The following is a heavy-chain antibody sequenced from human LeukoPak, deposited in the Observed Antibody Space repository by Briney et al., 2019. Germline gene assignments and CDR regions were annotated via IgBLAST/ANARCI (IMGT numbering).Heavy chain of an antibody. J-gene: IGHJ4*02. V-gene: IGHV3-23*01. CDR3: AKDPYDYVWGSYRYIGC. D-gene: IGHD3-16*02. Sequence: GSLRLSCAASGFTFSSYAMSWVRQAPGKGLEWVSAISGSGGSTYYADSVKGRFTISRDNSKNTLYLQMNSLRAEDTAVYYCAKDPYDYVWGSYRYIGCWGQGTLVTVSS. CDR2: ISGSGGST. CDR1: GFTFSSYA.